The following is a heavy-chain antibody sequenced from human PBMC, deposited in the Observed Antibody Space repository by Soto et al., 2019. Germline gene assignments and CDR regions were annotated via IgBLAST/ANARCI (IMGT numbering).Heavy chain of an antibody. V-gene: IGHV4-4*07. Sequence: KTSETLSLTCTVSGDSVTNSYWSWVRQPAGQGLQWLGRIYPSGEINYNPSLRSRLAISTDTSQNQFSLRLTSVTAADTATYYCARGQQPMGLDKWGRGTLVTVSS. D-gene: IGHD1-26*01. CDR2: IYPSGEI. J-gene: IGHJ4*02. CDR1: GDSVTNSY. CDR3: ARGQQPMGLDK.